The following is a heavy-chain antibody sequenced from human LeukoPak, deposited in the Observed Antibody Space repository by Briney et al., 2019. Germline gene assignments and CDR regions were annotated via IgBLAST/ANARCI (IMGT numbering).Heavy chain of an antibody. J-gene: IGHJ4*02. CDR3: AKDGDIVVVVDGDYFDY. CDR2: ISGSGGST. D-gene: IGHD2-15*01. V-gene: IGHV3-23*01. CDR1: GFTFGSYA. Sequence: GGSLRLSCAASGFTFGSYAMSWVRQAPGKGLEWVSAISGSGGSTYYADSVKGRFTISRDNSKNTLYLQMNSLRAEDTAVYYCAKDGDIVVVVDGDYFDYWGQGTLVTVSS.